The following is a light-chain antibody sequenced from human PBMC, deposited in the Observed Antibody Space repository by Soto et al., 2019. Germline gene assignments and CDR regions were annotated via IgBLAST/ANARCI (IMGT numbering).Light chain of an antibody. CDR3: QQYYSYPPT. Sequence: DIQLTQSPTSLSASVGDRVTIACRASQFIDSYLNWYQQKPGKAPKLLIYAASTLQSGVPSRFSGSGSGTDFTLTISCLQSEDFATYYCQQYYSYPPTFGQGTRLEI. J-gene: IGKJ5*01. CDR1: QFIDSY. CDR2: AAS. V-gene: IGKV1-39*01.